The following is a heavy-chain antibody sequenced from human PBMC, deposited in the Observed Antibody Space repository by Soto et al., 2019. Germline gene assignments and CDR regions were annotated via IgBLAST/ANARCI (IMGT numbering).Heavy chain of an antibody. CDR1: RGSITTANW. J-gene: IGHJ4*02. Sequence: QVPLQESGPRLVRPSETLSLTCNVSRGSITTANWWNWVRQPPGRGLEWIGEIYHSGSTNYNLSLKSRVTLSVDKCKNQFSLTLSSVTAADTAIYYCARRGGGVVLAATTPFDYWGQGILVTVSS. CDR3: ARRGGGVVLAATTPFDY. CDR2: IYHSGST. V-gene: IGHV4-4*02. D-gene: IGHD2-15*01.